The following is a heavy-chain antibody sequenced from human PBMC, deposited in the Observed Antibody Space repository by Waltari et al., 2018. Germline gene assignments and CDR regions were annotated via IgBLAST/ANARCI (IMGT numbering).Heavy chain of an antibody. D-gene: IGHD4-17*01. Sequence: QVQLQESGPGLVKPSETLSLTCTVSGGSISSYYWSWIRQPPGKGLEWIGYIYYSGSTNYNPSLKSRVTISVDTSKNQLSLKLSSVTAADTAVYYCARYGTTYGDYDLYFDYWGQGTLVTVSS. CDR2: IYYSGST. CDR3: ARYGTTYGDYDLYFDY. CDR1: GGSISSYY. V-gene: IGHV4-59*01. J-gene: IGHJ4*02.